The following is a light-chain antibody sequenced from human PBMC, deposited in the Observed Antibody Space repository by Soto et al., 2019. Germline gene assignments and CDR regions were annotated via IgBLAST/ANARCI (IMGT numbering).Light chain of an antibody. J-gene: IGLJ2*01. CDR1: SSDIGGYDF. CDR2: EVT. Sequence: QSALTQPPSASGSPGQSVTISCTGSSSDIGGYDFVSWYQQHPGKVPKLLIYEVTKRPSGVPDRFSGSKSGNTASLTVSGLQADDEADYYCCSYRDTTTVVFGGGTKVTVL. V-gene: IGLV2-8*01. CDR3: CSYRDTTTVV.